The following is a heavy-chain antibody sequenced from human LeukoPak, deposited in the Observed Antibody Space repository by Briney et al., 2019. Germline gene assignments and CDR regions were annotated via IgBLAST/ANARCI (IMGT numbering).Heavy chain of an antibody. CDR3: ARCLSSSWRLYNTYYMDV. J-gene: IGHJ6*03. CDR2: ITWNRDNI. Sequence: GGSLRLSCAASGFTFDDYAMHWVRQAPGKGLEWVSGITWNRDNIGYGDSVKGRFTISRDNAKNSLYLQMNSLRAEDTAIYYCARCLSSSWRLYNTYYMDVWGKGTTVTVSS. V-gene: IGHV3-9*01. CDR1: GFTFDDYA. D-gene: IGHD6-13*01.